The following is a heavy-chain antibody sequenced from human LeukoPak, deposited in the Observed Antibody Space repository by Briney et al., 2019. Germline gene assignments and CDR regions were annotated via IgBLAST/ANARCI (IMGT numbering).Heavy chain of an antibody. V-gene: IGHV4-31*11. CDR3: ARSPIGVAATLHWYFDL. Sequence: SETLSLTCAVSGGSISSSAYYWSWIRQYPGKDLEWIGYILYSGSTHYSPSLKSRITISIDTSKNQFSLKLGSVTAADTAVYYCARSPIGVAATLHWYFDLWGRGTLITVSS. D-gene: IGHD2-15*01. CDR1: GGSISSSAYY. CDR2: ILYSGST. J-gene: IGHJ2*01.